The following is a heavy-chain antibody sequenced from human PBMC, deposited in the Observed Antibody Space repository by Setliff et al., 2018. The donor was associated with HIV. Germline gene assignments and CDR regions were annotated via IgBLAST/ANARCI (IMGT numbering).Heavy chain of an antibody. J-gene: IGHJ4*02. D-gene: IGHD6-19*01. Sequence: SETLSLTCTVSGGSISNSRYYWSWIRQPPGKGLEWIGEINHSGSTNYNPSLKRRVTISVDTSKNQISLKLSSGIAADTAVYYCARHVMGAGYYFDYWGQGTLVTVSS. CDR2: INHSGST. CDR3: ARHVMGAGYYFDY. V-gene: IGHV4-39*01. CDR1: GGSISNSRYY.